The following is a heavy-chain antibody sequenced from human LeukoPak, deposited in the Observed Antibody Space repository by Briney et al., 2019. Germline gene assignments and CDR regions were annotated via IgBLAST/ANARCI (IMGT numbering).Heavy chain of an antibody. Sequence: SQTLSLTCTVSGGSISSGGYYWSWIRQPPGKGLEWIGNIYHSGSTNYNPSLKSRVTISVDRSKNQFSLKLSSVTAADTAVYYCARDHGIAVAGDYYYGMDVWGQGTTVTVSS. CDR3: ARDHGIAVAGDYYYGMDV. J-gene: IGHJ6*02. CDR1: GGSISSGGYY. CDR2: IYHSGST. D-gene: IGHD6-19*01. V-gene: IGHV4-30-2*01.